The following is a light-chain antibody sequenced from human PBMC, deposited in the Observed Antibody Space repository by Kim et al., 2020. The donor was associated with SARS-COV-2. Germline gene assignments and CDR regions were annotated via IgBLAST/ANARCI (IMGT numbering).Light chain of an antibody. J-gene: IGLJ2*01. CDR1: SSDLGGYNF. CDR3: SSYAGRQNLV. Sequence: GQSCTISCNGTSSDLGGYNFVAWYQQHPGKAPKVMIYEVNKRPSGVPDRFSGSKSGNTASLTVSGLQAEDEADYYCSSYAGRQNLVFGGGTQLTVL. CDR2: EVN. V-gene: IGLV2-8*01.